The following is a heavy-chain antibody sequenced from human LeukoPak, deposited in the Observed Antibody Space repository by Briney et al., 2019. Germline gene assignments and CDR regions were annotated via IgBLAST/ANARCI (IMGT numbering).Heavy chain of an antibody. CDR2: ISSSGSTI. V-gene: IGHV3-48*04. Sequence: PGGSLRLSCAASGFTFSSYSMNWVRQAPGKGLEWVSYISSSGSTIYYADSVKGRFAISRDNAKNSLYLQMNSLRAEDTAVYYCARDSSGWRGTNWFDPWGQGTLVTVSS. J-gene: IGHJ5*02. CDR3: ARDSSGWRGTNWFDP. D-gene: IGHD6-19*01. CDR1: GFTFSSYS.